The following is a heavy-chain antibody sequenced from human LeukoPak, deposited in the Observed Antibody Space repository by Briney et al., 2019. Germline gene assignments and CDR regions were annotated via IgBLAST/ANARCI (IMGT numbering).Heavy chain of an antibody. CDR3: ARFQPIYTNSYAWFDP. Sequence: GGSPRLSCVASGFPFSSYWMTWVRQAPGKGLEWVANIKQDGSKKSYVDSVKGRFTISRDNAKNSLYLQMNSLRAEDTAVYYCARFQPIYTNSYAWFDPWGQGTLVTVS. J-gene: IGHJ5*02. D-gene: IGHD2-8*01. CDR1: GFPFSSYW. CDR2: IKQDGSKK. V-gene: IGHV3-7*03.